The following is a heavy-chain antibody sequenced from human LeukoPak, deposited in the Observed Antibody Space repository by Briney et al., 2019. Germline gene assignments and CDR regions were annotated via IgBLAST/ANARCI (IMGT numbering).Heavy chain of an antibody. V-gene: IGHV1-46*01. CDR3: ARGSMVRGVIEGPDAFDI. D-gene: IGHD3-10*01. CDR2: INPSGGST. J-gene: IGHJ3*02. CDR1: GYTFTSYY. Sequence: ASVKVSCKASGYTFTSYYMHWVRQAPGQGLEWMGIINPSGGSTSYAQRFQGRVTMTRDMSTSTVYMELSSLRSEDTAVYYCARGSMVRGVIEGPDAFDIWGQGTMVTVSS.